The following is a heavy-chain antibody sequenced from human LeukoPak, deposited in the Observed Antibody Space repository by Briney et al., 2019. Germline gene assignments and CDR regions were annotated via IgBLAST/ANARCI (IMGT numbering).Heavy chain of an antibody. J-gene: IGHJ6*03. CDR1: GYSFTSYW. D-gene: IGHD3/OR15-3a*01. CDR3: ARILDRPYYYMDV. V-gene: IGHV5-51*01. Sequence: GESLKISCKGSGYSFTSYWIGWVRQMPGKGLEWMGIIYPGDSDTRYSPSFQGQVTISADKSISTAYLHWSSLKASDTAMYYCARILDRPYYYMDVWGKGTTVTVSS. CDR2: IYPGDSDT.